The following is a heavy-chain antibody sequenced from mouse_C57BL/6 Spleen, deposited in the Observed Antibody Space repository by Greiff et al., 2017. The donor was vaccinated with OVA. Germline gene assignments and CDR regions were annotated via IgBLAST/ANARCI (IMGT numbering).Heavy chain of an antibody. CDR3: ARRTTVVAIDY. J-gene: IGHJ2*01. Sequence: VQLQQPGAELVKPGASVKLSCKASGYTFTSYWMQWVKQRPGQGLEWIGEIDPSDSYTNYNQKFKGKATLTVDTSSSTAYMQLSSLTSDDSAVYYCARRTTVVAIDYWGQGTTLTVSS. D-gene: IGHD1-1*01. V-gene: IGHV1-50*01. CDR2: IDPSDSYT. CDR1: GYTFTSYW.